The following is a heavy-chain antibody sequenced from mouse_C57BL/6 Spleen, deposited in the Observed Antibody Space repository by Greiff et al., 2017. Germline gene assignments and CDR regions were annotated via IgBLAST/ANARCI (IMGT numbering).Heavy chain of an antibody. CDR1: GYAFSSSW. V-gene: IGHV1-82*01. CDR3: ANLITTVSFMDY. CDR2: IYPGDGDT. Sequence: VQVVESGPELVKPGASVKISCKASGYAFSSSWMNWVKQRPGKGLEWIGRIYPGDGDTNYNGKFKGKATLTADKSSSTAYMQLSSLTSEDSAVYFCANLITTVSFMDYWGQGTSVTVSS. D-gene: IGHD1-1*01. J-gene: IGHJ4*01.